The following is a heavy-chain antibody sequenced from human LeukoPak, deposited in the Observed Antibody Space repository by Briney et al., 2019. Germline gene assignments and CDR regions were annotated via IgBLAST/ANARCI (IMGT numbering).Heavy chain of an antibody. V-gene: IGHV3-9*01. CDR1: GFTFDDYA. CDR3: AKDAYGGATFFYYMDV. Sequence: TGGSLRLSCAGSGFTFDDYAMHWVRQTPGKGLEWVSGISWNSGNIAYADFVGGRFTISRDNAKNSLSLQMNSLSGEDTAVYYCAKDAYGGATFFYYMDVWGKGTTVTVSS. D-gene: IGHD2/OR15-2a*01. CDR2: ISWNSGNI. J-gene: IGHJ6*03.